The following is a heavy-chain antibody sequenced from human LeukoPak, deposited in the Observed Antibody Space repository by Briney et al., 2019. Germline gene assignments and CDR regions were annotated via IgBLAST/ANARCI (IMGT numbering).Heavy chain of an antibody. Sequence: GGSLRLSCSASGFSFSDRWMNWVRQAPGKGLEWVAIINKDGSEKHYVDSVKGRFSISRDNAKNSLYLQMNSLRAEDTAVYYCARSDHGPEYWGPGSLVTVSS. CDR1: GFSFSDRW. D-gene: IGHD1-14*01. CDR3: ARSDHGPEY. J-gene: IGHJ4*01. V-gene: IGHV3-7*01. CDR2: INKDGSEK.